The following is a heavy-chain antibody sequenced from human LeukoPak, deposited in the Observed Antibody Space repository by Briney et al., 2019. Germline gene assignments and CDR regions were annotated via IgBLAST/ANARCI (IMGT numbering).Heavy chain of an antibody. Sequence: TGGSLRLSCVDSGITFSRYWMSWIRQAPGKGLEWVANIKQDGGEKYYVDSVKGRFTISRDNAKNSPYLQMNSLRAEDTAVYYCARDHDYTSDYWGQGTLVTVSS. D-gene: IGHD4-11*01. V-gene: IGHV3-7*01. CDR3: ARDHDYTSDY. J-gene: IGHJ4*02. CDR2: IKQDGGEK. CDR1: GITFSRYW.